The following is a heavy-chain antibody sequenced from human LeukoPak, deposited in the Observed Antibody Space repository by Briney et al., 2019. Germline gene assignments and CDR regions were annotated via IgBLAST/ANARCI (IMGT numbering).Heavy chain of an antibody. Sequence: GGSLRLSCAASGFTFSSYAMSWVRQAPGKGLEWVSAISGSGGSTYYADSVKGRFTISRDNSKNTLYLQMNSLRAEDTAVYYYAKPSPPYYDFWSGYSAFDYWGQGTLVTVSS. CDR3: AKPSPPYYDFWSGYSAFDY. J-gene: IGHJ4*02. V-gene: IGHV3-23*01. CDR1: GFTFSSYA. CDR2: ISGSGGST. D-gene: IGHD3-3*01.